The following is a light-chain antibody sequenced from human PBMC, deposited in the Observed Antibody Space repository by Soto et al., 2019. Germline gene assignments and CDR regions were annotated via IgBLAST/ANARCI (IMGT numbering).Light chain of an antibody. CDR1: QSIGTN. J-gene: IGKJ2*01. Sequence: ETVMTQSPATLSVSPGDRVTLSCRASQSIGTNLLWLQQSPGQPPRLLIPGASDRVAGVPDRFSGSGSGTDFTLTISGLQSEDCAVYYCQQYAGWPRTFGQGTKLEIK. CDR2: GAS. V-gene: IGKV3-15*01. CDR3: QQYAGWPRT.